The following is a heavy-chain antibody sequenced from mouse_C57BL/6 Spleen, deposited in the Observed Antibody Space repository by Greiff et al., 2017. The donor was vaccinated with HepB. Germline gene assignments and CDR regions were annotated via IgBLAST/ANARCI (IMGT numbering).Heavy chain of an antibody. CDR3: ARHLNDY. D-gene: IGHD1-3*01. CDR2: ISSGGSYT. CDR1: GFTFSSYG. J-gene: IGHJ2*01. V-gene: IGHV5-6*01. Sequence: EVMLVESGGDLVKPGGSLKLSCAASGFTFSSYGMSWVRQTPDKRLEWVATISSGGSYTYYPDSVKGRFTISRDNAKNTLYLQMSSLKSEDTAMYYCARHLNDYWGQGTTLTVSS.